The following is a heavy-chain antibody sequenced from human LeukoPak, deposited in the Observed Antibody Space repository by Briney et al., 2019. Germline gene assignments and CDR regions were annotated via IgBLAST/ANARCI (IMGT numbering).Heavy chain of an antibody. CDR1: GGTFSSYA. CDR2: IIPILGIA. Sequence: ASVKVSCKASGGTFSSYAISWVRQAPGQGLEWMGRIIPILGIANYAQKFQGRVTITADKSTSTAYMDLSSLRSEDTAVYYCATEFRVAGLGDYFDYWGQGTLVTVSS. D-gene: IGHD6-19*01. CDR3: ATEFRVAGLGDYFDY. J-gene: IGHJ4*02. V-gene: IGHV1-69*04.